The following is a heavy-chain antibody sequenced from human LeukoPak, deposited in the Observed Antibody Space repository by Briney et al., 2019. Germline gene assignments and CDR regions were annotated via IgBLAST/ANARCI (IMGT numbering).Heavy chain of an antibody. D-gene: IGHD2-15*01. CDR1: GVSISSYY. CDR2: IYYSGST. CDR3: ARSGDIVVVVAATWSVNWFDP. V-gene: IGHV4-59*08. J-gene: IGHJ5*02. Sequence: MTSETLSLTCTVSGVSISSYYWSWIRQPPGKGLEWIGYIYYSGSTNYNPSLKSRVTISVDASKNQFSLKLSSVTAADTAVYYCARSGDIVVVVAATWSVNWFDPWGQGTLVTVSS.